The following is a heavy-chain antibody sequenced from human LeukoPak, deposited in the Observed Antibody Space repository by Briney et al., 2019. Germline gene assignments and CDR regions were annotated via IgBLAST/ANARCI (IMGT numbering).Heavy chain of an antibody. CDR2: ISSSSSYI. CDR3: ARRSFAAAGTMDY. CDR1: GFTFSSYS. Sequence: GGSLRLSCAASGFTFSSYSMNWVRQAPGKGLEWVSSISSSSSYIYYADSVKGRFTISRDNAKNSLYLQMNSLRAEDTAVYYCARRSFAAAGTMDYWGQGTLVTVSS. V-gene: IGHV3-21*01. J-gene: IGHJ4*02. D-gene: IGHD6-13*01.